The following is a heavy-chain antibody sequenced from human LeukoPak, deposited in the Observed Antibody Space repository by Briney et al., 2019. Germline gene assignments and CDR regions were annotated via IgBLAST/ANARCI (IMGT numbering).Heavy chain of an antibody. J-gene: IGHJ4*02. Sequence: GGSLRLSCAASGFIFSTYGIYWVRQAPGKGLEWVAFIRHDGSIKNYADSVKGRSTISRDNSKNTLYLQMNSLRAEDTAVYYCAKDSLADIDYWGQGTLVTVSS. D-gene: IGHD3-16*01. CDR2: IRHDGSIK. V-gene: IGHV3-30*02. CDR3: AKDSLADIDY. CDR1: GFIFSTYG.